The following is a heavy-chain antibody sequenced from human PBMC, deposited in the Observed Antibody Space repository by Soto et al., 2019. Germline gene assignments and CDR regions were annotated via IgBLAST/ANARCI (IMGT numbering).Heavy chain of an antibody. CDR3: ARDTGTTPRKWYFDY. CDR2: IIPMFGTA. Sequence: QAQLVQSGAEVKKPGSSVKVSCKASGGTFSSYALTWVRQAPGQGLEWMGGIIPMFGTANYAQKVQGRVTITADESTTTAHMELSSLRSEDTAVYYCARDTGTTPRKWYFDYWGQGTLVTVSS. V-gene: IGHV1-69*01. D-gene: IGHD1-1*01. J-gene: IGHJ4*02. CDR1: GGTFSSYA.